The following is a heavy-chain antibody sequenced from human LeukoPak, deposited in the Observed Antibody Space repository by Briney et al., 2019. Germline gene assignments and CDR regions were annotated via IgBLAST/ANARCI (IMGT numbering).Heavy chain of an antibody. V-gene: IGHV1-58*01. Sequence: SVKVSFKASGFTFTSSAVQWVRQARGQRLEWIGWIVVGSGNTNYAQKFQERVTITRDMSTSTAYMELSSLRSEDTAVYYCAAIGYSGYDLGYGWGQGTLVTVSS. CDR1: GFTFTSSA. J-gene: IGHJ4*02. CDR2: IVVGSGNT. D-gene: IGHD5-12*01. CDR3: AAIGYSGYDLGYG.